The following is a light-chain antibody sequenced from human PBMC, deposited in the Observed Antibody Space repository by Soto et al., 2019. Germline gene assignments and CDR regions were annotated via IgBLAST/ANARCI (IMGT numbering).Light chain of an antibody. Sequence: QSALTQPPSASGSPGQSVTSSCTGTSSDVGGYNYVSWYQQHPGKAPKLMIYEVSKRPSGVPDRFSGSKSGNTASLTVSGLQSEDEADYYCSSYAGSNHVVFGGGTKLTVL. CDR2: EVS. CDR3: SSYAGSNHVV. V-gene: IGLV2-8*01. J-gene: IGLJ2*01. CDR1: SSDVGGYNY.